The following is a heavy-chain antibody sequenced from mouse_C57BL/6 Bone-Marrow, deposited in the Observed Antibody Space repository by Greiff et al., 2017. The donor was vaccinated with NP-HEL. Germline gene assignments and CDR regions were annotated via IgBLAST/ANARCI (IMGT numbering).Heavy chain of an antibody. CDR2: ISSGSSTI. J-gene: IGHJ2*01. V-gene: IGHV5-17*01. CDR3: ARTHYYGSSYDYFDY. Sequence: EVQVVESGGGLVKPGGSLKLSCAASGFTFSDYGMHWVRQAPEKGLEWVAYISSGSSTIYYADTVKGRFTISRDNAKNTLFLQMTSLRSEDTAMYYCARTHYYGSSYDYFDYWGQGTTLTVSS. D-gene: IGHD1-1*01. CDR1: GFTFSDYG.